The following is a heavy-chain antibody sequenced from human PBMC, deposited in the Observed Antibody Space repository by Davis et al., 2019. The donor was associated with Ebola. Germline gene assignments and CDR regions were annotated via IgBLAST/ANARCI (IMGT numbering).Heavy chain of an antibody. D-gene: IGHD3-3*01. CDR3: ARAVFHEVLDY. Sequence: GESLKIPCAAPGFTFSNYAMHWVRQAPGKGLEWVAVVSHSEREKFYADSVKGRFHISRDNSENTLYLQMNSLTADDTAVYYCARAVFHEVLDYWGQGTPVTVS. V-gene: IGHV3-30*04. J-gene: IGHJ4*02. CDR1: GFTFSNYA. CDR2: VSHSEREK.